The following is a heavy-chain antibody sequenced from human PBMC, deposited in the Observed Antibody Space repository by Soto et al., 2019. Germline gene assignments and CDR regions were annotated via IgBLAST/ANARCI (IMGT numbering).Heavy chain of an antibody. V-gene: IGHV3-23*01. J-gene: IGHJ6*02. CDR1: GFTFSSFA. Sequence: LRLSCAASGFTFSSFAMNWVRQAPGKGLEWVAVISGNATSTYYADSVKGRFTISRDNSKNTMYLQMNSLRAEDTAVYYCAKKAGIISRYCLDVWGQGTTVTVS. CDR2: ISGNATST. CDR3: AKKAGIISRYCLDV.